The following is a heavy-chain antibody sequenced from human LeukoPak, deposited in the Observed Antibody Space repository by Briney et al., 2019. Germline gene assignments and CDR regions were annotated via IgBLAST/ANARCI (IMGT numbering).Heavy chain of an antibody. CDR2: INPSGGST. CDR1: GYTFTSYY. Sequence: ASVKVSCKASGYTFTSYYMHWVRQAPGQGLEWMGIINPSGGSTSYAQKFQGRVTMTRDTSTSTVYMELSSLRSEDTAVYYCARGVGGYSYGFEQGYNWFDPWGQGTLVTVSS. CDR3: ARGVGGYSYGFEQGYNWFDP. V-gene: IGHV1-46*01. J-gene: IGHJ5*02. D-gene: IGHD5-18*01.